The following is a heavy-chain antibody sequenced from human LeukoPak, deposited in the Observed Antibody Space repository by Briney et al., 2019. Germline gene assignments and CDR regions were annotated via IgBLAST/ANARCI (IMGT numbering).Heavy chain of an antibody. V-gene: IGHV4-59*11. CDR3: ARAAHNWNYGVDP. Sequence: PSETLSLTCTVSGDSIGSHYWSWIRQPPGKGLEWIGYIFYVGSTNYNPSLKSRVTISVDTSKNQFSLKLSSVTAADTAVYYCARAAHNWNYGVDPWGQGTLVTVSS. CDR2: IFYVGST. CDR1: GDSIGSHY. D-gene: IGHD1-7*01. J-gene: IGHJ5*02.